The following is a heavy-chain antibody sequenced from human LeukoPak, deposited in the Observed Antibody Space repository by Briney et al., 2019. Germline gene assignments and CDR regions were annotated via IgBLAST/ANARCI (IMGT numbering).Heavy chain of an antibody. D-gene: IGHD6-19*01. V-gene: IGHV5-51*01. CDR1: GYSFTNYL. CDR3: ARRPSSGWYTPDY. J-gene: IGHJ4*02. Sequence: GESLKISCKGSGYSFTNYLIAWVRQMPGKGLEWMGIIYPDHSDTRYSPSFQGQVTFSADKSISTAYLQWSSLKASDTAMYYCARRPSSGWYTPDYWGQGTLVTVSS. CDR2: IYPDHSDT.